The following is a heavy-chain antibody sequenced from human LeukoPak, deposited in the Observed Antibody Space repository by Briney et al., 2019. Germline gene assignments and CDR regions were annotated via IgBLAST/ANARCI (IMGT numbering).Heavy chain of an antibody. CDR1: GGSFSGYY. V-gene: IGHV4-34*01. CDR2: INHSGST. J-gene: IGHJ4*02. CDR3: ASRHYDFWSGYLDY. D-gene: IGHD3-3*01. Sequence: NASETLSLTCAVYGGSFSGYYWSWIRQPPGKGLEWIGEINHSGSTNYNPPLKSRVTISVDTSKNQFSLKLSSVTAADTAVYYCASRHYDFWSGYLDYWGQGTLVTVSS.